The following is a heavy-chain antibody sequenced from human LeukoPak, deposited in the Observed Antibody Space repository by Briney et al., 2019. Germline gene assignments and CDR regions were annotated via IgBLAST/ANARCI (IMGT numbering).Heavy chain of an antibody. J-gene: IGHJ4*02. CDR3: ARDYCNSTSCLFDY. V-gene: IGHV1-2*06. Sequence: ASVKVSCKASGYTFTGYHMHWVRQAPGQGLQWMGLINPNTGGTDYAQKFQGRVTMTRDTSISTAYMDLSRLRSDDTAVYYCARDYCNSTSCLFDYWGQGTLVTVSS. D-gene: IGHD2-2*01. CDR2: INPNTGGT. CDR1: GYTFTGYH.